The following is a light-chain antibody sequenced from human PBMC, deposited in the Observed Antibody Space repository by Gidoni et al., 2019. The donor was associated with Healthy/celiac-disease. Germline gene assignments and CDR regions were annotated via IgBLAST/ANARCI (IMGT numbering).Light chain of an antibody. J-gene: IGKJ3*01. CDR3: QQSYST. V-gene: IGKV1-39*01. CDR2: AAS. Sequence: IQMTQSPSSLSASVGDRVTITCRASQSISSYLNWYQQKPGKAPKLLIYAASSLQSGVPSRFSGSGSGTDFTLTISSLQPEDFATYYCQQSYSTFXPXTKVDIK. CDR1: QSISSY.